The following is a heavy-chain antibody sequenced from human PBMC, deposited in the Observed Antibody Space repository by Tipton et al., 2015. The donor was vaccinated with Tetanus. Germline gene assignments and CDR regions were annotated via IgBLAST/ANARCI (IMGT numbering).Heavy chain of an antibody. J-gene: IGHJ4*02. Sequence: TLSLTCAVSGGSVTTDRSYWTWIRQPPGKGLEWIGFVSDTGTTNYNPSLKSRVTISTDKSKNQVSLRLNSVTAADTAVYFCARAAGDSGYWGRGMLVSVSS. CDR2: VSDTGTT. D-gene: IGHD2-21*02. CDR3: ARAAGDSGY. V-gene: IGHV4-61*01. CDR1: GGSVTTDRSY.